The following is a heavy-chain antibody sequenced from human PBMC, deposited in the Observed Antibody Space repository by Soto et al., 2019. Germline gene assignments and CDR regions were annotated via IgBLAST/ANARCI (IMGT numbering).Heavy chain of an antibody. CDR3: AAEGVSSSWPLVDV. D-gene: IGHD6-13*01. CDR2: IVVGSGNT. J-gene: IGHJ6*02. Sequence: SVKGGCKANGFTFTRTAVQWVRQAGGQRLEWIGWIVVGSGNTNYAQKFQERVTITRDMSTSTAYMELSSLRFEDTAVYYCAAEGVSSSWPLVDVWGQWTMVTVSS. V-gene: IGHV1-58*01. CDR1: GFTFTRTA.